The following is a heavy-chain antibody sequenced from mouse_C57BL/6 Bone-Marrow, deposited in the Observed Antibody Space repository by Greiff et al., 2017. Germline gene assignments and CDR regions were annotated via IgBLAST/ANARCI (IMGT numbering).Heavy chain of an antibody. J-gene: IGHJ3*01. CDR1: GYTFTSYG. V-gene: IGHV1-81*01. CDR2: IYPRSGNT. Sequence: VQLMESGAELARPGASVKLSCKASGYTFTSYGISWVKQRTGQGLEWIGEIYPRSGNTYYNEKFKGKATLTADKSSSTAYMELRSLTSEDSAVYFCARGHYGSSPFAYWGQGTLVTVSA. D-gene: IGHD1-1*01. CDR3: ARGHYGSSPFAY.